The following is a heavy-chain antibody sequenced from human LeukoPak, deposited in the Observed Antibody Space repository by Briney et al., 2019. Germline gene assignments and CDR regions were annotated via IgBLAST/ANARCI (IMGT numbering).Heavy chain of an antibody. J-gene: IGHJ4*02. Sequence: PGGSLRLSCAASGFTFSSYSMNWVRQAPGKGLEWTSYISSSGDNIYYADSVKGRFTISRDNAKNSLYLQMNSLRAEDTAVYYCARGRDLFDYWGQGTLVTVSS. CDR1: GFTFSSYS. CDR2: ISSSGDNI. CDR3: ARGRDLFDY. V-gene: IGHV3-48*04.